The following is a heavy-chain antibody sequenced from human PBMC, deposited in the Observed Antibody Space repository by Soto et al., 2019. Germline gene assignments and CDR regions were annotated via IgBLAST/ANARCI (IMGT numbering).Heavy chain of an antibody. CDR2: IYYSGST. V-gene: IGHV4-39*01. D-gene: IGHD6-6*01. CDR3: ARHQEGFGIAARPRWFDP. J-gene: IGHJ5*02. Sequence: SETLSLTCTVSGGSISSSSYYWGWIRQPPGKGLEWIGSIYYSGSTYYNPSLKSRVTISVDTSKNQFSLKLSSVTAADTAVYYCARHQEGFGIAARPRWFDPWGQGTLVTVSS. CDR1: GGSISSSSYY.